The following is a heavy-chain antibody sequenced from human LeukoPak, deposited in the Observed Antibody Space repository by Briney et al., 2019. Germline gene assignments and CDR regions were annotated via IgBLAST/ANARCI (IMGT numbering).Heavy chain of an antibody. CDR1: GFSFSGYG. V-gene: IGHV3-30*02. CDR3: AALHTGTFVDY. CDR2: IRYDGSTK. D-gene: IGHD4-17*01. Sequence: GSLRLSCAASGFSFSGYGMDWVRQVPGKGLEWVAFIRYDGSTKFYTDSVKGRFAISRDNSKNTLSLQMNSLRTEDTAVYYCAALHTGTFVDYWGQGTLVTVSS. J-gene: IGHJ4*02.